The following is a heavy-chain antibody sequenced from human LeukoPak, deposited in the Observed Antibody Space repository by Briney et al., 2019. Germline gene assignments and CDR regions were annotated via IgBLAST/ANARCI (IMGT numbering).Heavy chain of an antibody. V-gene: IGHV4-34*01. D-gene: IGHD3-10*01. J-gene: IGHJ4*02. CDR3: ARPGIFSISFGY. Sequence: SETLSLTCAVYGGSFSGYYWSWIRQPPGKGLEWIGEINHSGSTNYNPSHKSRVTISVDTSKNQFSLKLSSVTAADTAVYYCARPGIFSISFGYWGQGTLVTVSS. CDR2: INHSGST. CDR1: GGSFSGYY.